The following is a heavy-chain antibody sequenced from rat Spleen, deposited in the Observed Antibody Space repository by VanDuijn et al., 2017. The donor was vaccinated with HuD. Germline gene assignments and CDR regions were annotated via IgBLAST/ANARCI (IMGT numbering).Heavy chain of an antibody. Sequence: EVQLVESGGGLVQPGRSLKLSCTASGFTFSDYGMTWVRQAPTKGLEWVTSITDSGDHTFYRDSVKGRFTISRDNAKSTLFLQMDSLRSEDTATYYCTTMGEYWGQGVMVTVSS. CDR1: GFTFSDYG. J-gene: IGHJ2*01. V-gene: IGHV5S13*01. CDR3: TTMGEY. CDR2: ITDSGDHT. D-gene: IGHD1-12*02.